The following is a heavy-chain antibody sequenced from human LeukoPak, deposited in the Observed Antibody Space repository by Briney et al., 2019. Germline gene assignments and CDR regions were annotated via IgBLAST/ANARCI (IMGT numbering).Heavy chain of an antibody. J-gene: IGHJ5*02. Sequence: ASVKVSCKASGGTFSSYAISWVRQAPGQGLEWMGRIIPILGIANYAQKFQGRVTITADKSTSTAYMELSSLRSEDTAVYYCARGALAIPPTTWGQGTLVTVSS. V-gene: IGHV1-69*04. CDR2: IIPILGIA. CDR1: GGTFSSYA. D-gene: IGHD2-21*01. CDR3: ARGALAIPPTT.